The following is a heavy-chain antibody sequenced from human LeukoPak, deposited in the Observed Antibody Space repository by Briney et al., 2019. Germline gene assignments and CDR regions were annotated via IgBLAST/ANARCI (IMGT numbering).Heavy chain of an antibody. V-gene: IGHV1-2*02. Sequence: GASVKVSCKASGYAFAGYLIHWVRQAPGQGLEWMGWIHPNSGGTNYARKFQGRVTMTRDTSIRTAYMELTSLRSDDTAVYYCARTGPMAYFDYWGQGILVTVSS. CDR1: GYAFAGYL. J-gene: IGHJ4*02. D-gene: IGHD5-24*01. CDR2: IHPNSGGT. CDR3: ARTGPMAYFDY.